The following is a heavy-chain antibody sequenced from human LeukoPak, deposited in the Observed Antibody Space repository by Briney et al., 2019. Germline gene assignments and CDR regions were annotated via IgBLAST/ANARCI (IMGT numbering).Heavy chain of an antibody. J-gene: IGHJ4*02. Sequence: GGSLRPSCAASGFTFSSYAMSWVRQAPGKGLEWVSYIRGSADSTFYADSVKGRFTTSRDNSKNTLYLQLNSLRAEDTALYFCAKLSGREGAGPFDSWGQGTLVTVSS. CDR1: GFTFSSYA. CDR2: IRGSADST. D-gene: IGHD6-19*01. V-gene: IGHV3-23*01. CDR3: AKLSGREGAGPFDS.